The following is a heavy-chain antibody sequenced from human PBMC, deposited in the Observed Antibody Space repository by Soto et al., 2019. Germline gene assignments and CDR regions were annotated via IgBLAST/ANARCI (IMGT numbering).Heavy chain of an antibody. CDR1: GGSISSYY. CDR2: IYYSVST. V-gene: IGHV4-59*01. J-gene: IGHJ3*02. D-gene: IGHD3-22*01. CDR3: ARDPRDSLNAFDI. Sequence: SETLSLTCTVSGGSISSYYWSWIRQPPGKGLEWIGYIYYSVSTNYNPSLKSRVTISVDTSKNQFSLKLSSVTAADTAVYYCARDPRDSLNAFDIWGQGTMVTVS.